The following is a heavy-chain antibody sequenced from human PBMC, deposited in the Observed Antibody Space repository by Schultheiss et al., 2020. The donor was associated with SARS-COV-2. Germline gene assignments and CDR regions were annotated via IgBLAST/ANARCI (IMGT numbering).Heavy chain of an antibody. CDR2: ISYDGSHK. CDR3: ARDFYAFDI. V-gene: IGHV3-30*07. Sequence: GGSLRLSCAASGFTFSSYAMHWVRQAPGKGLEWVAVISYDGSHKYYADSVKGRFTISRDNAKNSLYLQMNSLRAEDTAVYYCARDFYAFDIWGQGTMVTVSS. CDR1: GFTFSSYA. J-gene: IGHJ3*02.